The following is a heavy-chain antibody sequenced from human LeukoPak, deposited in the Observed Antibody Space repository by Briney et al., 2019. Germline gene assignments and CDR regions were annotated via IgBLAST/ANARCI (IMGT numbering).Heavy chain of an antibody. D-gene: IGHD6-13*01. CDR3: AGEQQLVRASHGFDI. J-gene: IGHJ3*02. CDR1: GFTFDDSA. Sequence: GRSLRLSCAASGFTFDDSAMHWVRQGPGKGLEWVSGISLNSGSIDYADSVKGRFTISRDNAKNSLYLQMNSLRAEDTALYYCAGEQQLVRASHGFDIWGQGTMVSVSS. CDR2: ISLNSGSI. V-gene: IGHV3-9*01.